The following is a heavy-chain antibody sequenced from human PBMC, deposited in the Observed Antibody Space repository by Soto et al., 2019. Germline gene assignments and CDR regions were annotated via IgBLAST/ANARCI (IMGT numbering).Heavy chain of an antibody. CDR3: ERAFGFSSTSWTMDY. V-gene: IGHV1-69*01. J-gene: IGHJ4*02. D-gene: IGHD6-19*01. Sequence: QVQLVQSGAEVKKPGSSGKVSCNASGGTFGSFAFSWVRQAPGQGLEWMGWIITVSGAAHYAQKFQGRGTISAEESTITAYMALSSQRSQDTAVSYCERAFGFSSTSWTMDYWGQLTRVIVPS. CDR2: IITVSGAA. CDR1: GGTFGSFA.